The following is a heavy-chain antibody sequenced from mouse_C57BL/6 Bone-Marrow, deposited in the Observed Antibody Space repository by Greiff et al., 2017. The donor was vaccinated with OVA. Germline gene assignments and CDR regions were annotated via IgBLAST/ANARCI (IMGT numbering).Heavy chain of an antibody. J-gene: IGHJ1*03. Sequence: QVHVKQSGAELARPGASVKLSCKASGYTFTSYGISWVKQRTGQGLEWIGEIYPRSGNPYYNEKFKGKATLTADKSSSTAYMELRSLTSEDSAVYFCAPSSTTVGDCYFDVWGTGTTVTVSS. CDR2: IYPRSGNP. V-gene: IGHV1-81*01. CDR1: GYTFTSYG. CDR3: APSSTTVGDCYFDV. D-gene: IGHD1-1*01.